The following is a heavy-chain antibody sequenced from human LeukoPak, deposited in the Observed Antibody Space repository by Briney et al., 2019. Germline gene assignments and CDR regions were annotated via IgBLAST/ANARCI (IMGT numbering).Heavy chain of an antibody. J-gene: IGHJ4*02. D-gene: IGHD2-15*01. CDR2: MSFDGSHE. Sequence: GGSLTLSCVASGLTFSNSAMHWVRQAPGKGLEWVAIMSFDGSHERYGDSVKGRLTISRDNSKNTLYLQMNSLRAEDTAVYYCAKAEGYCSGTWCFRWFDWWGQGTLVTVSS. V-gene: IGHV3-30*04. CDR3: AKAEGYCSGTWCFRWFDW. CDR1: GLTFSNSA.